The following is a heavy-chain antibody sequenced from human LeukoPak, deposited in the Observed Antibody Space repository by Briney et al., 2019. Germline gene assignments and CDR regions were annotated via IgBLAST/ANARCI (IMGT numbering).Heavy chain of an antibody. Sequence: ASVKVSCTASGYTFTSYAMHWVRQAPGQRLEWMGWINAGNGNTKYSQKFQGRVTITRDTSASTAYMELSSLRSEGTAVYYCARDRGYYDSSGYYIVPTYYFDYWGQGTLVTVSS. J-gene: IGHJ4*02. CDR2: INAGNGNT. D-gene: IGHD3-22*01. CDR3: ARDRGYYDSSGYYIVPTYYFDY. V-gene: IGHV1-3*01. CDR1: GYTFTSYA.